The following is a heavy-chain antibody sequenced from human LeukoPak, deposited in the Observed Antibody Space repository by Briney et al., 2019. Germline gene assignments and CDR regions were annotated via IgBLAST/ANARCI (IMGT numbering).Heavy chain of an antibody. V-gene: IGHV3-21*01. CDR1: GFTFSSYS. J-gene: IGHJ4*02. CDR3: AREDSVVPAANPFDY. D-gene: IGHD2-2*01. Sequence: GGSLRLSCAASGFTFSSYSMNWVRQAPGKGLEWVSSISSSSSYIYYANSVKGRFTISRDNAKNSLYLQMNSLRAEDTAVYYCAREDSVVPAANPFDYWGQGTLVTVSS. CDR2: ISSSSSYI.